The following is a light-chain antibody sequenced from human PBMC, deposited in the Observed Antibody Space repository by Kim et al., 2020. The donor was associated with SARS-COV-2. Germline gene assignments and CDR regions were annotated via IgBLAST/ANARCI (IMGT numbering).Light chain of an antibody. Sequence: QTPTLTCTVNNNNVDNQGRAWLQHHQRQRPKLLSYSNTNRPSAFSENLPVSRSEDAASLTITGLQPEDDADSYCSAWVCILGALVFGGGTQLTVL. CDR3: SAWVCILGALV. J-gene: IGLJ3*02. CDR2: SNT. CDR1: NNNVDNQG. V-gene: IGLV10-54*01.